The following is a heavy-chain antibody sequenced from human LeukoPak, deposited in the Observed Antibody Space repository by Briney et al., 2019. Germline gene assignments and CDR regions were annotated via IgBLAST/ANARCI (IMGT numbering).Heavy chain of an antibody. D-gene: IGHD4-17*01. V-gene: IGHV4-59*01. CDR3: ARARNGDNGY. J-gene: IGHJ4*02. CDR2: IYYSGST. CDR1: GGSISSYY. Sequence: SETLSLTCTVSGGSISSYYWSWIRQPPGKGLEWIGYIYYSGSTNYNPSLKSRVTISVDTSKNQFSLKLSSVTAADTAVYYCARARNGDNGYWGQGTLVTVSS.